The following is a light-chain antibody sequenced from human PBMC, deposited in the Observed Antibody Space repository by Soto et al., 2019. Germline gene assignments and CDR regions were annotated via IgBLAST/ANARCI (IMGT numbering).Light chain of an antibody. V-gene: IGLV3-21*04. CDR2: YDS. Sequence: SYELTQPPSVSVAPGQTARITCGGNNIGSKSVHWYQQKPGQAPVLVIYYDSDRPSGIPERFSGSDSENTATLTISRVGAGDEADYYCQVWDSSSDHPVVFGGGTKLTVL. J-gene: IGLJ2*01. CDR1: NIGSKS. CDR3: QVWDSSSDHPVV.